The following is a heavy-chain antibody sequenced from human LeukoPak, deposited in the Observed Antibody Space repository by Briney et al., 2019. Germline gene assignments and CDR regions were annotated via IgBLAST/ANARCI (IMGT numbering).Heavy chain of an antibody. D-gene: IGHD3-10*01. Sequence: ASVKVSCEASGGTFSSYAISWVRQAPGQGLEWMGGIIPIFGTANYAQKFQGRVTITADESTSTAYMELSSLRSEDTAVYYCARFPMVRGVISHYMDVWGKGTTVTVSS. CDR1: GGTFSSYA. V-gene: IGHV1-69*13. CDR2: IIPIFGTA. J-gene: IGHJ6*03. CDR3: ARFPMVRGVISHYMDV.